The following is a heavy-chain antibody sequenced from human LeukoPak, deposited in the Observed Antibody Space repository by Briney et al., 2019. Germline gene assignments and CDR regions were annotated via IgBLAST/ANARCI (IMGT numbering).Heavy chain of an antibody. V-gene: IGHV4-39*07. J-gene: IGHJ6*03. Sequence: SETLSLTCTVSGDSISSSSYYWGWIRQPPGKGLEWIGSIYYSGNTYYNPSLKSRVTISVDTSKNQFSLKLSSVTAADTAVYYCARSSGWSWGYYYMDVWGKGTTVTVSS. CDR2: IYYSGNT. CDR1: GDSISSSSYY. D-gene: IGHD6-19*01. CDR3: ARSSGWSWGYYYMDV.